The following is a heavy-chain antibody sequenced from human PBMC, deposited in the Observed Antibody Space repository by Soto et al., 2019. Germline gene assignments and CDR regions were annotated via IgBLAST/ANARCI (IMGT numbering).Heavy chain of an antibody. CDR3: ARDNDRPQLGGNYYYILDV. V-gene: IGHV1-69*12. J-gene: IGHJ6*02. CDR1: GGTFRNSA. Sequence: QVQLEQSGAEVKKPGSSVKVSCKASGGTFRNSAISWVRQAPGQGLEWMGGIMPIFRTPDYAQKFQGRVTITAGESTSTAYMELSGPRSDDTAVYYCARDNDRPQLGGNYYYILDVWGQGTTVTVSS. CDR2: IMPIFRTP. D-gene: IGHD1-1*01.